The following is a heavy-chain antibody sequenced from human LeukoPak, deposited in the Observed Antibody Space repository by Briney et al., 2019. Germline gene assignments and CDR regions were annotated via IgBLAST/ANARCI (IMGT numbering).Heavy chain of an antibody. CDR3: AREEDCTDGVCFPTTFDY. J-gene: IGHJ4*02. D-gene: IGHD2-8*01. V-gene: IGHV3-21*01. CDR1: GFTFSTYA. CDR2: ISGNGRTT. Sequence: GGSLRLSCTAPGFTFSTYAMTWVRQAPGKGPEWASSISGNGRTTSYSDSVKGRFTISRDNAKNSLYLQMNSLRAEDTAVYYCAREEDCTDGVCFPTTFDYWGQGTLVTVSS.